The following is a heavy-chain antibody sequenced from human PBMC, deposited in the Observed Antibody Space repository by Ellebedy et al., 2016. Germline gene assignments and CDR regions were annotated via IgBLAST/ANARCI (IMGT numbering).Heavy chain of an antibody. Sequence: GESLKISCAASGFTFSTYNMNWVRQAPGKGLEWVASIKQDESDKKYVDPVKGRFTISRDNAKNSVSLQMNSLRAEDTAMYYCARSGVPNRDDIWFDPWGQGTLVTVSA. D-gene: IGHD1-1*01. J-gene: IGHJ5*02. CDR3: ARSGVPNRDDIWFDP. CDR1: GFTFSTYN. V-gene: IGHV3-7*03. CDR2: IKQDESDK.